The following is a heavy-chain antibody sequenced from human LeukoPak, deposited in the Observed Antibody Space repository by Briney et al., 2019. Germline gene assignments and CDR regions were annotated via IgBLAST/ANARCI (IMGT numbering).Heavy chain of an antibody. CDR1: GRSIRNYH. D-gene: IGHD1-1*01. V-gene: IGHV4-59*01. J-gene: IGHJ4*02. CDR3: ARTDDRGYFDY. Sequence: SETLSLTCSLSGRSIRNYHWSWMPQPPRKGLEWIGYVYHSGGTNYNPFLKSRLTISVDMSKNQFSLKLTSVTAADTAVYYCARTDDRGYFDYWGRGTLVTVSS. CDR2: VYHSGGT.